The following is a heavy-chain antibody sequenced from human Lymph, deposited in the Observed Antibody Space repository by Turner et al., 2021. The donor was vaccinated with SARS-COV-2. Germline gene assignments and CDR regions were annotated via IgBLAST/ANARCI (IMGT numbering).Heavy chain of an antibody. CDR1: GFTFSSYG. CDR2: ISGSGGST. V-gene: IGHV3-23*01. D-gene: IGHD5-12*01. Sequence: EVQLWGSGGSRGQPGASLRHSCAAAGFTFSSYGMGWGRQAAWKGLELVSVISGSGGSTYYAESVKGRFTISRDNSKNTLYLQMNSLRAEDRAVYYCAKGVAGGWLQPNSFDYWGQGTLVTVSS. CDR3: AKGVAGGWLQPNSFDY. J-gene: IGHJ4*02.